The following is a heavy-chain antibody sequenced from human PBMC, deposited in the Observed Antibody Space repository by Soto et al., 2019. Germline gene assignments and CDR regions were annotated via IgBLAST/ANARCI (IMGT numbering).Heavy chain of an antibody. J-gene: IGHJ4*02. CDR2: IYYSGST. CDR1: VVSISSVGYY. Sequence: TLSLSCTVSVVSISSVGYYWSCILQHPRKGLEWIGYIYYSGSTYYNPSLKSRVTISVDTSKNQFSLKLSSVTAADTAVYYCARGVTLVRGVIHTPYFDYWGQGALVTVSS. CDR3: ARGVTLVRGVIHTPYFDY. V-gene: IGHV4-31*03. D-gene: IGHD3-10*01.